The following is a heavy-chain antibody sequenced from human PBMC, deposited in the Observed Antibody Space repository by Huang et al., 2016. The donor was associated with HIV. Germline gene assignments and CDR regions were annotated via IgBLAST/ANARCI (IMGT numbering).Heavy chain of an antibody. D-gene: IGHD5-12*01. J-gene: IGHJ6*03. V-gene: IGHV3-30-3*01. CDR1: RFTFSNYA. CDR2: RSYDGSNK. CDR3: ARDLWLRDLYYYYYMDV. Sequence: QVQLVESGGGVVQPGRSLRLSCAASRFTFSNYAMHWVRQAPGKGLEWVAFRSYDGSNKYYADSVKGRFTISRDNSKNTLYLQMNSLRAEDTAVYYCARDLWLRDLYYYYYMDVWGKGTTVTVSS.